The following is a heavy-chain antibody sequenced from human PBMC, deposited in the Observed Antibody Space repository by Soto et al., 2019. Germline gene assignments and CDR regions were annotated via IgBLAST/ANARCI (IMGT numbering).Heavy chain of an antibody. CDR2: IYSGGST. Sequence: GGSLRLSCAASGFTVSSNYMSWVRQAPGKGLEWVSVIYSGGSTYYADSVKGRFTISRDNSKNTLYLQMNSLRAEDTAVYYCARNGAYSGYDPYYYYMDVWGKGTTGTVSS. CDR1: GFTVSSNY. J-gene: IGHJ6*03. D-gene: IGHD5-12*01. V-gene: IGHV3-66*01. CDR3: ARNGAYSGYDPYYYYMDV.